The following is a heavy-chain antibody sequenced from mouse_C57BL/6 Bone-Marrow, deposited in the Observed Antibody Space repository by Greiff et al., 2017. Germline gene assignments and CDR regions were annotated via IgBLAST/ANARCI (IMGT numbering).Heavy chain of an antibody. V-gene: IGHV1-5*01. CDR3: TREPLSFITTVVDV. Sequence: VQLQQSGTVLARPGASVKMSCKTSGYTFTSYWLHWVKQRPGQGLEWIGAIYPGNSDTSYNQKFKGKAKLTAVTSASTAYMELSSLTNEDSAVYYCTREPLSFITTVVDVWGTGTTVTVSS. CDR2: IYPGNSDT. J-gene: IGHJ1*03. CDR1: GYTFTSYW. D-gene: IGHD1-1*01.